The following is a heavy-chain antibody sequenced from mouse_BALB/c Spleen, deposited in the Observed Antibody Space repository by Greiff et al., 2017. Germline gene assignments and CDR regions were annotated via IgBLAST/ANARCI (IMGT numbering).Heavy chain of an antibody. CDR1: GYTFTSYD. CDR3: ARSGLRRSFDY. CDR2: IYPGDGST. V-gene: IGHV1S56*01. J-gene: IGHJ2*01. D-gene: IGHD2-2*01. Sequence: QVQLQQPGSVLVRPGASVKLSCKASGYTFTSYDINWVKQRPGQGLEWIGWIYPGDGSTKYNEKFKGKATLTADKSSSTAYMQLSSLTSENSAVYFCARSGLRRSFDYWGQGTTLTVSS.